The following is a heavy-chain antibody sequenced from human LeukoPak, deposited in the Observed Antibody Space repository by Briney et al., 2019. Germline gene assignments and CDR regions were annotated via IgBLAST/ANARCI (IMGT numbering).Heavy chain of an antibody. CDR1: GFTFSDSA. CDR2: INNVASHI. V-gene: IGHV3-21*01. CDR3: ARDATQYLRYGYFDS. Sequence: KPGGSLRLSCAASGFTFSDSAMNWVRQAPGKGLEWVSSINNVASHIYYADSVRGRFTISRDNAKNSVSLQMNNLRAEDTAVYYCARDATQYLRYGYFDSWGQGILVTVSS. D-gene: IGHD3-9*01. J-gene: IGHJ4*02.